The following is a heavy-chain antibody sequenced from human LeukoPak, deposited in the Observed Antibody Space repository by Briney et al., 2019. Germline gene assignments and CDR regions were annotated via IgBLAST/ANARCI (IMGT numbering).Heavy chain of an antibody. Sequence: GGSLRLSCAASGFTFSSYGMHWVRQAPGKGLEWVAFIRYDGSNKYYADSVKGRFTISRDNSKNTLYLQMNSLRAEDTAVYYCAKLDRYNWNTPPNEVAFDIWGQGTMVTVSS. CDR3: AKLDRYNWNTPPNEVAFDI. CDR1: GFTFSSYG. CDR2: IRYDGSNK. J-gene: IGHJ3*02. D-gene: IGHD1/OR15-1a*01. V-gene: IGHV3-30*02.